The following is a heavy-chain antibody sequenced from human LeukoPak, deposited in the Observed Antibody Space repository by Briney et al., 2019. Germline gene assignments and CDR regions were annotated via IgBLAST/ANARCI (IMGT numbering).Heavy chain of an antibody. Sequence: ASVKVSCKASGYTFTGYYMHWVRQAPGQGLEWMGWINPNSGGTNYAQKFQGRVTMTRDTSISTAYMELSRLRSDDTAVYYCARADTVTPSEFDYWGQGTLVTVSS. CDR1: GYTFTGYY. J-gene: IGHJ4*02. D-gene: IGHD4-17*01. CDR3: ARADTVTPSEFDY. V-gene: IGHV1-2*02. CDR2: INPNSGGT.